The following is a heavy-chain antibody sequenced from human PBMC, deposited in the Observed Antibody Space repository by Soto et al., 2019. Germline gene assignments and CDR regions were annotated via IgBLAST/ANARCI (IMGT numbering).Heavy chain of an antibody. CDR3: ARGKRNGYYDYIWGSYRYSPDAFDI. Sequence: QVQLQQWGAGLLKPSETLSLTCAVYGGSFSGYYWSWIRQPPGKGLEWIGEINHSGSTNYNPSLKSQVAISVDTSKNQFSLKLSSVTAADTAVYYCARGKRNGYYDYIWGSYRYSPDAFDIWGQGTMVTVSS. D-gene: IGHD3-16*02. V-gene: IGHV4-34*01. CDR1: GGSFSGYY. J-gene: IGHJ3*02. CDR2: INHSGST.